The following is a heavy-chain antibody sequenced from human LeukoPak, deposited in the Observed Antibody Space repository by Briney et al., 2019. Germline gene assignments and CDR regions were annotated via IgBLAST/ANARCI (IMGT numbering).Heavy chain of an antibody. D-gene: IGHD3-10*01. V-gene: IGHV3-48*03. CDR2: ISSSGSTI. CDR3: ARDSWTDYYGSGSPSDGMDV. Sequence: PGGSLRLSCAASGFTFSSYEMNWVRQAAGKGLEWVSYISSSGSTIYSADSVKGRFTISKDNAKNSLYLQMNSLRAEDTAVYYCARDSWTDYYGSGSPSDGMDVWGQGTTVTVSS. J-gene: IGHJ6*02. CDR1: GFTFSSYE.